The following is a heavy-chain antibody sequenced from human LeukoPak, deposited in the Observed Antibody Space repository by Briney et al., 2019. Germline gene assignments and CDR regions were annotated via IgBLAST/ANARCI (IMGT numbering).Heavy chain of an antibody. D-gene: IGHD4-11*01. V-gene: IGHV1-46*01. CDR3: ARDWGLYTNYVYWFDP. CDR2: IKPNDGRT. J-gene: IGHJ5*02. Sequence: ASVKVSFKESGYTFTKYYMHWLRQAPGQGVERMGLIKPNDGRTNYTQKFQGRVTMTRDMSTSTVYMEVSSLRYEDTAVYYCARDWGLYTNYVYWFDPWGQGTLVTVSS. CDR1: GYTFTKYY.